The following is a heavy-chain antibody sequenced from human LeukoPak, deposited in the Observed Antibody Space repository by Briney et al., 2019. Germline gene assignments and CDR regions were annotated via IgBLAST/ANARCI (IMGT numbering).Heavy chain of an antibody. J-gene: IGHJ3*01. Sequence: ASVKVPCKPSGYTFTDYYLHRVRQAPGQRLEWMGWINPNSGATKYAQNFQGRVTMTRDTSISTAYMELSRLRSDDTAVYYCARGEYVISGYRNDAFDFWGQGTMVTVSS. CDR2: INPNSGAT. V-gene: IGHV1-2*02. CDR1: GYTFTDYY. D-gene: IGHD3-22*01. CDR3: ARGEYVISGYRNDAFDF.